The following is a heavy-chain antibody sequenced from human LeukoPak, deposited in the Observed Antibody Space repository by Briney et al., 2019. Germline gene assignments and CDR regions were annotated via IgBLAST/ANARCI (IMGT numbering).Heavy chain of an antibody. V-gene: IGHV3-30-3*01. CDR3: AREGVGYGNAFDI. Sequence: GGSLRLSCAASGFTFSNYLMHWVRQAPGKGLEWVAVISYGGSTKHYADSVKGRFTIPRDNSKNTLYLQMNSLRAEDMTVYYCAREGVGYGNAFDIWGQGTMVTVSS. J-gene: IGHJ3*02. CDR1: GFTFSNYL. CDR2: ISYGGSTK. D-gene: IGHD5-24*01.